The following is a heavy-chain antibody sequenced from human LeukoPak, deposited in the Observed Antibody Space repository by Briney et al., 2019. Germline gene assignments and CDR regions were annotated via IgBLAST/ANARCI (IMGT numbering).Heavy chain of an antibody. D-gene: IGHD6-6*01. J-gene: IGHJ4*02. CDR3: ARAGYSSSSGFDY. CDR2: ISSSSSYI. Sequence: PGGSLRLSCAASGSTFSSYSMNWVRQAPGKGLEWVSSISSSSSYIYYADSVKGRFTISRDNAKNSLYLQMNSLRAEDTAVYYCARAGYSSSSGFDYWGQGTLVTVSS. V-gene: IGHV3-21*01. CDR1: GSTFSSYS.